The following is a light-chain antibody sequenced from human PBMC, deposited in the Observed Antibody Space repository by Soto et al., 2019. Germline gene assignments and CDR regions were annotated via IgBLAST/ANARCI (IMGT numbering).Light chain of an antibody. J-gene: IGLJ3*02. CDR2: MNN. CDR3: AAWDDSLSGWV. Sequence: QPVLTQPPSASGTPGQRVTISCSGSSSNIGSNFVYWYQQFPGTAPKLLIYMNNQRPSGVPDRFSGSKSGTSASLAISGLPSEDEADYYCAAWDDSLSGWVFGGGTKLTVL. CDR1: SSNIGSNF. V-gene: IGLV1-47*01.